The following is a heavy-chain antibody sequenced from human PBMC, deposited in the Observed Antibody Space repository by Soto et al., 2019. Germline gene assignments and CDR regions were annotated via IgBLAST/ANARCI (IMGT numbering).Heavy chain of an antibody. V-gene: IGHV3-73*01. CDR1: GFPFSGSA. Sequence: GGSLRLSCAASGFPFSGSAMYWVRQTSGKGLEWVGRIRSKADSYATAYAASVKGRCTISRDDSKNTVYLQMNSLNTEDTAVYYCTRNLDYAFDIWGQGTMVTVSS. CDR3: TRNLDYAFDI. J-gene: IGHJ3*02. D-gene: IGHD1-7*01. CDR2: IRSKADSYAT.